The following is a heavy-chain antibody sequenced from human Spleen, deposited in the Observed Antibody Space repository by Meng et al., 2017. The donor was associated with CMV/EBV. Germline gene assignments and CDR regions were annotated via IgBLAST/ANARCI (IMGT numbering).Heavy chain of an antibody. D-gene: IGHD3-10*01. CDR2: IYYSGST. CDR3: ARGNYGSAKDAFDI. V-gene: IGHV4-30-4*01. CDR1: GGSISRGDFY. Sequence: SETLSLTCTVSGGSISRGDFYWKWIRQAPGRGLEWIGHIYYSGSTYYNPSLKSRVTISLDTSKNQFSLKLRSVTAADTAVYYCARGNYGSAKDAFDIWGQGTMVTVSS. J-gene: IGHJ3*02.